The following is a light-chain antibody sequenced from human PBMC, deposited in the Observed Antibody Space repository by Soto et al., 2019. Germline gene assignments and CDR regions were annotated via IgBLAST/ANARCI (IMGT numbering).Light chain of an antibody. CDR2: DAS. CDR1: QGINNY. Sequence: DIQMTQSPSSLSASVGDRVTISCRASQGINNYLAWFQQKPGKAPKSLIYDASSLRSGVSSRFSGSGSGTDFTLTISSLQPEDFATYYCQHYNSYPPTFGGGTRVEIK. V-gene: IGKV1-16*01. J-gene: IGKJ4*01. CDR3: QHYNSYPPT.